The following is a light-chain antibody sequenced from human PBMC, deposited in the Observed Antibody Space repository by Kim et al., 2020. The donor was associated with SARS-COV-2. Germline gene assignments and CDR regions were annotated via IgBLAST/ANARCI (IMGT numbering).Light chain of an antibody. J-gene: IGLJ2*01. Sequence: ALGQTVRIKYQGDSLRSYYATWYQQKPGQAPILVIYGKNSRPSGIPDRFSGSSSGNTASLTITGTQAGDEADYYCNSRDSNDNVVFGGGTQLTVL. CDR2: GKN. V-gene: IGLV3-19*01. CDR3: NSRDSNDNVV. CDR1: SLRSYY.